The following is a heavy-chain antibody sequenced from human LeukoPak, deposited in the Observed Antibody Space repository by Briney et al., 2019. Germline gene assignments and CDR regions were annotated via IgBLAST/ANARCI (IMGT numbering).Heavy chain of an antibody. Sequence: GGSERLSCAASGFTFSSYAMSWVRQAPGKGLEWVSAISGSGGSTYYADSAKGRFTISRDNAKNSLYLQMNSLRAEDTAVYYCARDSPKEMATTPWGQGTLVTVSS. CDR3: ARDSPKEMATTP. D-gene: IGHD5-24*01. CDR2: ISGSGGST. J-gene: IGHJ5*02. CDR1: GFTFSSYA. V-gene: IGHV3-23*01.